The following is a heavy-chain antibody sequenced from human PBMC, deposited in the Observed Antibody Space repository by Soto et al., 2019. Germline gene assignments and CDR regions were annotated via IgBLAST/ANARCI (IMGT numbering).Heavy chain of an antibody. D-gene: IGHD1-26*01. CDR1: GFTFSNYG. CDR3: AKGLWVGTTTGDFRI. V-gene: IGHV3-23*01. J-gene: IGHJ3*02. CDR2: ISGSGDST. Sequence: EEQLLESGGGLAQPGGSLRLSCAASGFTFSNYGMGWVRRAPGKGLEWVSTISGSGDSTYYADSVKGRFTISRANSKSTHYQQLISLRADDTAVYYCAKGLWVGTTTGDFRIWGQGTLVSVSS.